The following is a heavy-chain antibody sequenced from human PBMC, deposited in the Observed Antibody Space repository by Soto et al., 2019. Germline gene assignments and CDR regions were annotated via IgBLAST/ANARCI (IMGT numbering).Heavy chain of an antibody. V-gene: IGHV4-34*01. Sequence: QLHQQQWGAGLLKPSETLSLTCAVYGGSFSGYFWNWIRQSPGKGLEWIGKVNHNGRNNYNPSLKSRVTISLDMSKNQISLKLTSVIAADTAVYYCARSGSSDWQVAFDFWGQGTMVTVSS. CDR1: GGSFSGYF. CDR3: ARSGSSDWQVAFDF. D-gene: IGHD6-19*01. J-gene: IGHJ3*01. CDR2: VNHNGRN.